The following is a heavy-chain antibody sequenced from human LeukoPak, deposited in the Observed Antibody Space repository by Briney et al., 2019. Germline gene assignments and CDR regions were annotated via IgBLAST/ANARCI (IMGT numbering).Heavy chain of an antibody. Sequence: GGSLRLSCAASGFTFSSYSMNWVRQAPGKGLEWVSSISSSSSYIYYADSVKGRFTISRDNAKNSLYLQMNSLRAEDTAVYYCARDPRDTVTNPNRDYWGQGTLVTVSS. CDR1: GFTFSSYS. CDR3: ARDPRDTVTNPNRDY. CDR2: ISSSSSYI. J-gene: IGHJ4*02. V-gene: IGHV3-21*01. D-gene: IGHD4-11*01.